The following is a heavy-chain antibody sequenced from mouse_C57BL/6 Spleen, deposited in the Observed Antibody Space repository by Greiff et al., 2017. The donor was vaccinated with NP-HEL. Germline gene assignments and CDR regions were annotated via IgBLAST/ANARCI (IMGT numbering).Heavy chain of an antibody. CDR2: ISSGGSYT. Sequence: EVKLVESGGDLVKPGGSLKLSCAASGFTFSSYGMSWVRQTPDKRLEWVATISSGGSYTYYPDSVKGRFTISRDNAKNTLYLQMSSLKSEDTAMYYCARNGYYYGSSSSYYFDYWGQGTTLTVSS. V-gene: IGHV5-6*01. CDR3: ARNGYYYGSSSSYYFDY. J-gene: IGHJ2*01. CDR1: GFTFSSYG. D-gene: IGHD1-1*01.